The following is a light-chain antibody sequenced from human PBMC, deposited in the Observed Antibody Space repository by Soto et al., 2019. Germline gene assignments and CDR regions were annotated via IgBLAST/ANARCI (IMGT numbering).Light chain of an antibody. CDR2: GAS. CDR1: QSVSSSY. V-gene: IGKV3-20*01. CDR3: QQYGSSLYT. Sequence: IVLTQSPGTLSLSPGERATLSCRASQSVSSSYLAWYQQKPGQAPRLLIYGASSRDTGIPDRFSGSGSGTDFTLTISRLEPEDFAVYYCQQYGSSLYTFGQGTKLEIK. J-gene: IGKJ2*01.